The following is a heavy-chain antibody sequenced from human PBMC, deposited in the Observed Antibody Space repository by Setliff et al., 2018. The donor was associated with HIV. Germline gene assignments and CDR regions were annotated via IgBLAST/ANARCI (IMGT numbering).Heavy chain of an antibody. D-gene: IGHD6-19*01. J-gene: IGHJ4*02. CDR3: ARTVHSGWYYFDY. CDR1: GFTFSNHG. V-gene: IGHV3-30*03. CDR2: MSYDGRMK. Sequence: PGGSLRLSCAASGFTFSNHGMHWVRQAPGKGLEWVAVMSYDGRMKDYADSVKGRFTFSRDNAKTSLYLQMNILRAEDTAVYYCARTVHSGWYYFDYWGQGTLVTVSS.